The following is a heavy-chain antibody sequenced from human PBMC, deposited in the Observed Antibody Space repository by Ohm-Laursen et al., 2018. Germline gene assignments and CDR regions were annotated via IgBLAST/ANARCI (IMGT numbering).Heavy chain of an antibody. V-gene: IGHV3-30*03. Sequence: SLRLSCAASGFTFSSYAMHWVRQAPGKGLEWVAVISYDGSNKYYADSVKGRFTISRDNSKNTLYLQMNSLRAEDTAVYYCARDSSRRAREGGMDVWGQGTMVTVSS. J-gene: IGHJ6*02. D-gene: IGHD6-6*01. CDR3: ARDSSRRAREGGMDV. CDR1: GFTFSSYA. CDR2: ISYDGSNK.